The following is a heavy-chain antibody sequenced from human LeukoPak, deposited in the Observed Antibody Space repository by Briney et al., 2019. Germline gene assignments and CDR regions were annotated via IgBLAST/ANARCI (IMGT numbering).Heavy chain of an antibody. D-gene: IGHD2-2*01. J-gene: IGHJ3*02. V-gene: IGHV4-39*07. CDR3: ARRRTTRPQNIVVVPAATRLLAAFDI. CDR1: GGSISSSSYY. Sequence: SETLSLTCTVSGGSISSSSYYWGWIRQPPGKGLEWIGEINHSGSTNYNPSLKSRVTISVDTSKNQFSLKLSSVTAADTAVYYCARRRTTRPQNIVVVPAATRLLAAFDIWGQGTMVTVSS. CDR2: INHSGST.